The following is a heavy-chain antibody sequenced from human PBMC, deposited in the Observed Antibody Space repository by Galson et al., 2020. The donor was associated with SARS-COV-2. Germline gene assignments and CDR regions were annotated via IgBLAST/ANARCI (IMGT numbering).Heavy chain of an antibody. Sequence: GGSLRLSCAASGFTFSSYAMSWVRQAPGKGLEWVSAISGSGGSTYYADSVKGRFTISRDNSKNTLYLQMNSLRAEDTAVYYCAKDPQAAVHPEDPVNWFDPWGQGTLVTVSS. CDR3: AKDPQAAVHPEDPVNWFDP. J-gene: IGHJ5*02. V-gene: IGHV3-23*01. CDR2: ISGSGGST. CDR1: GFTFSSYA. D-gene: IGHD6-25*01.